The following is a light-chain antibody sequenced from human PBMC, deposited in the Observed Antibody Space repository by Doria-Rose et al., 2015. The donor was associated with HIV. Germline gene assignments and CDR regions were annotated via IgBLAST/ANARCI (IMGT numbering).Light chain of an antibody. Sequence: TQSPGTLSLSPGERATPSCSASQRFSSTYLAWYQQKPGQDTSLLIYYGSTRATGIPDRFSASGSRTDFTLTINRLEPEDFALYYCHQYGTSWTFGQGTKVGI. CDR1: QRFSSTY. CDR2: YGS. J-gene: IGKJ1*01. CDR3: HQYGTSWT. V-gene: IGKV3-20*01.